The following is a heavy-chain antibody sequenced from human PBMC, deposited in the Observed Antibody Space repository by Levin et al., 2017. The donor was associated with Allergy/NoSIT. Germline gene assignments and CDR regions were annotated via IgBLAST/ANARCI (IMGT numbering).Heavy chain of an antibody. Sequence: SQTLSLTCTVSGGSISSSYWSWIRQPPGKGLEWIGYIYYSGSTNYNPSLKSRVTISVDTSKNQFSLKLSSVTAADTAVYYCARRRFSTYNWFDPWGQGTLVTVSS. CDR1: GGSISSSY. J-gene: IGHJ5*02. CDR2: IYYSGST. CDR3: ARRRFSTYNWFDP. V-gene: IGHV4-59*01. D-gene: IGHD3-3*01.